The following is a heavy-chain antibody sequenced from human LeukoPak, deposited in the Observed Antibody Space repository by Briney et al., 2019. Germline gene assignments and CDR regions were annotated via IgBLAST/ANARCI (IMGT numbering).Heavy chain of an antibody. CDR2: IKQDGSEK. V-gene: IGHV3-7*01. J-gene: IGHJ4*02. CDR3: AREVGSGSYYVPHYFDY. CDR1: GFTFSSYA. D-gene: IGHD3-10*01. Sequence: PGGSLRLSCAASGFTFSSYAMSWVRQAPGKGLEWVANIKQDGSEKYYVDSVKGRFTISRDNAKNSLYLQMNSLRAEDTAVYYCAREVGSGSYYVPHYFDYWGQGTLVTVSS.